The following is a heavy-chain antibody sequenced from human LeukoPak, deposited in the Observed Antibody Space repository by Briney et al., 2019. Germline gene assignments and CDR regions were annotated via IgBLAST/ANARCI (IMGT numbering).Heavy chain of an antibody. V-gene: IGHV3-23*01. CDR2: ISGSGGST. CDR1: GFTFSSYA. CDR3: AKAANSGWSNWFDS. D-gene: IGHD5-12*01. J-gene: IGHJ5*01. Sequence: GGSLRLSCAASGFTFSSYAMSWVRQAPGKGLEWVSGISGSGGSTYYVDSVKGRFTISRDDSKNTVNLQMNSLRAEDTAVYYCAKAANSGWSNWFDSWGQGTLVTVSS.